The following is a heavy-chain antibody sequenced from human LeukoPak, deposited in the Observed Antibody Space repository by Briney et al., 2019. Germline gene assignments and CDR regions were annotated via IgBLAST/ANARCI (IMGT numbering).Heavy chain of an antibody. CDR1: GGTFSSYA. V-gene: IGHV1-18*01. J-gene: IGHJ3*02. CDR2: ISAYNGNT. D-gene: IGHD3-3*01. CDR3: GRGGRGPVGFWSGYRNAFDI. Sequence: ASVKVSCKASGGTFSSYAISWVRQAPGQGLEWMGWISAYNGNTNYAQKPQGRVTMTTDTSTSTAYMELRSLRSDDTAVYYCGRGGRGPVGFWSGYRNAFDIWGQGTMVTVSS.